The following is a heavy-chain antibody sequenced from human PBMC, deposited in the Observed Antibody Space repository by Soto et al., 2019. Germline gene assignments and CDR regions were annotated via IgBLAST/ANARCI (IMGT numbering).Heavy chain of an antibody. CDR3: ARGSSGYISSWYYFDY. J-gene: IGHJ4*02. D-gene: IGHD6-13*01. Sequence: GGSLRLSCAASGFTFTDYALSWVRQAPGKGLEWVATISGIGGSTYLADSVKGRLSISRDNSKNTVSLLMNSLRAEDTAVYFCARGSSGYISSWYYFDYWGRGTLGTVPQ. V-gene: IGHV3-23*01. CDR2: ISGIGGST. CDR1: GFTFTDYA.